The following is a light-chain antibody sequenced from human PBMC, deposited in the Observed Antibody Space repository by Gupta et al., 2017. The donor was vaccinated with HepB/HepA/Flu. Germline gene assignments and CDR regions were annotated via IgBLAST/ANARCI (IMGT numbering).Light chain of an antibody. Sequence: DIQMTQSPSTLSASVGDRVTITCRASQSISSWLAWYQQKPGKAPKLLIYKASSLESGVPSRFSGSGSGTEFTLTISSLQPDDFATYYCQQDNSFITFGPGTKVDIK. CDR1: QSISSW. CDR3: QQDNSFIT. J-gene: IGKJ3*01. CDR2: KAS. V-gene: IGKV1-5*03.